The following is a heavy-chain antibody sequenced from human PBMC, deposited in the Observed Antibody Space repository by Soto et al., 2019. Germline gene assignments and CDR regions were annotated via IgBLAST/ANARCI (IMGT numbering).Heavy chain of an antibody. Sequence: QVQLVQSGAEVKKPGASVKVSCKASGYTFTSYGISWVRQAPGQGREGMGWISAYNGNTNYAQKLQGRVTMTTDTSTSTAYMELRSLRSDDTAVYYCARFLVSRRSSSCLDYWGQGTLVTVSS. V-gene: IGHV1-18*01. CDR3: ARFLVSRRSSSCLDY. D-gene: IGHD6-6*01. J-gene: IGHJ4*02. CDR2: ISAYNGNT. CDR1: GYTFTSYG.